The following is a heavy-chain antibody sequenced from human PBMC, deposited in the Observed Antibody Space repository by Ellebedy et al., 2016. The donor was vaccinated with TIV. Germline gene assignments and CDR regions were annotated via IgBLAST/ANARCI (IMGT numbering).Heavy chain of an antibody. D-gene: IGHD4-11*01. CDR1: GGSFSDYY. CDR3: ASGAERPYNY. CDR2: INRSGST. Sequence: GSLRLSXAVFGGSFSDYYWSWIRQPPGKGLEWIGEINRSGSTNYNPSLKSRVTMSLDTSKNQFSLKLSSVTAADTAVYYCASGAERPYNYWGQGALVTVSS. V-gene: IGHV4-34*01. J-gene: IGHJ4*02.